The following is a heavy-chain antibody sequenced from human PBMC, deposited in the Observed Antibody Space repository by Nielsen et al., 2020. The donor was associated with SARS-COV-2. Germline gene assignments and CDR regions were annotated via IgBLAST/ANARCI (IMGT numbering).Heavy chain of an antibody. J-gene: IGHJ5*02. CDR1: GFTFSSYA. D-gene: IGHD3-10*01. Sequence: GGSLRLSCAASGFTFSSYAMHWVRQAPGKGLEWVAVISYDGSNKYYADSVKGRFTISRDNSKNTLYLQMNSLKTEDTAVYYCTRVGESAAVILGSWFDPWGQGTLVTVSS. CDR2: ISYDGSNK. CDR3: TRVGESAAVILGSWFDP. V-gene: IGHV3-30-3*01.